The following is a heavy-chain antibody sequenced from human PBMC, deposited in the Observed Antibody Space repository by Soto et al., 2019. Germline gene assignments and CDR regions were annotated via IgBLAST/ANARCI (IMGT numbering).Heavy chain of an antibody. V-gene: IGHV3-30*18. J-gene: IGHJ3*02. CDR2: ISYDGSNK. Sequence: GGSLRLSWAASGFTLSSYGMHWVRQAPGKGLEWVAVISYDGSNKKYADSVKGRLTISRDNSKNTVFLQMNSLRAEDTAVYYCAKELMDRSGWYCAFDMWGQGTMVTVSS. D-gene: IGHD6-19*01. CDR3: AKELMDRSGWYCAFDM. CDR1: GFTLSSYG.